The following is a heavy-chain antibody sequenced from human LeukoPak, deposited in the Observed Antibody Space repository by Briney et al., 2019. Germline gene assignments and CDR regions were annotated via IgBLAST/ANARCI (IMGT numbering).Heavy chain of an antibody. D-gene: IGHD2-15*01. CDR1: GYTFTGYY. CDR3: ARGRGYCSGGSCFAFDI. J-gene: IGHJ3*02. V-gene: IGHV1-2*04. Sequence: ASVKVSCKASGYTFTGYYMHWVRQAPGQGLEWMGWINPNSGGTNYAQKFQGWVTMTRDTSISTAYMELSRLRSDDTAVYYCARGRGYCSGGSCFAFDIWGQGTMVTVSS. CDR2: INPNSGGT.